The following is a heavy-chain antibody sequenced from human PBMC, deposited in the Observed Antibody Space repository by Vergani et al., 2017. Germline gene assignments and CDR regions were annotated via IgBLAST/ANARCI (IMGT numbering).Heavy chain of an antibody. V-gene: IGHV3-33*01. CDR3: ARDRGWELGSAAFDI. J-gene: IGHJ3*02. CDR1: GFTFSSYG. D-gene: IGHD1-26*01. CDR2: IWYDGSNK. Sequence: QVQLVESGGGVVQPGRSLRLSCAASGFTFSSYGMHWVRQAPGKGLEWVAVIWYDGSNKYYADSVKGRFTISRDNSKNTLYLQMNSLRAEDTAVYYCARDRGWELGSAAFDIWGQGTMVTVSS.